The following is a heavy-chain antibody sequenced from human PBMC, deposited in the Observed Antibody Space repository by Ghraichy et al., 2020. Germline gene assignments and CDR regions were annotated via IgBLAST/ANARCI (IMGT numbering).Heavy chain of an antibody. CDR1: GYTFTNYD. V-gene: IGHV1-8*01. CDR3: ARHRGYRSYNWFDP. J-gene: IGHJ5*02. Sequence: ASVKVSCKASGYTFTNYDINWVRQATGQGLEWMGWMNPNSGNTGYAQKFQGRVTMTRNTSISTAYMELSSLTSEDTAVYYCARHRGYRSYNWFDPWGQGTLVTVSS. D-gene: IGHD5-18*01. CDR2: MNPNSGNT.